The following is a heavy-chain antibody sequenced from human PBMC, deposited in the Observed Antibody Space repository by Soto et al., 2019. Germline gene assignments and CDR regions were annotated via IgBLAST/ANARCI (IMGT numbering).Heavy chain of an antibody. CDR3: ASHSRPRTGALYWFDT. Sequence: LSLTCTVSGGSISSTTYYWGRIRQPPGKGLEWIGSMFYSGNTYYNPSLKSRVTISVDTSNNRFSLELSSVTATDTAVYYCASHSRPRTGALYWFDTWGQGTLVTVSS. CDR1: GGSISSTTYY. J-gene: IGHJ5*02. V-gene: IGHV4-39*01. D-gene: IGHD1-1*01. CDR2: MFYSGNT.